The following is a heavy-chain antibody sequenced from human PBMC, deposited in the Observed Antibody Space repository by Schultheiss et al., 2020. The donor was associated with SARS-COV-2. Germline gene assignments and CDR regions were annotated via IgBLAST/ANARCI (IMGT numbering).Heavy chain of an antibody. V-gene: IGHV1-46*01. CDR2: INPSGGRT. J-gene: IGHJ4*02. CDR3: ARAGGEYSGSSIPY. CDR1: GGTFSSYA. D-gene: IGHD1-26*01. Sequence: ASVKVSCKASGGTFSSYAISWVRQAPGQGLEWMGVINPSGGRTRYAQKFQGRVTMTRDTSTSTVNMELSSLRSEDTAVYYCARAGGEYSGSSIPYSGQGTLVTVSS.